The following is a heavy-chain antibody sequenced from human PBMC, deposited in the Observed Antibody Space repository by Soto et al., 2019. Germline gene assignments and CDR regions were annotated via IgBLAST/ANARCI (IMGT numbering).Heavy chain of an antibody. D-gene: IGHD6-19*01. J-gene: IGHJ3*02. V-gene: IGHV3-23*01. CDR1: GFPFYSHA. Sequence: PGGSLRLSFAAPGFPFYSHALSWVRQAPGEGLEWVSAISGSGGSTYYADSVKGRFTISRDNSKNTLYLQMNSLRAEDTAVYYCAKARQWLVLIDAFDIWGQGTMVTVSS. CDR3: AKARQWLVLIDAFDI. CDR2: ISGSGGST.